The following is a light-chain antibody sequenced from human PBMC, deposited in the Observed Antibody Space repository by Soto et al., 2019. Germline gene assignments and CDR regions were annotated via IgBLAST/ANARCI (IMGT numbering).Light chain of an antibody. CDR3: QQYYDTPRT. Sequence: DIVMTQSPDSLAVSLGERATINCKSSQSVLSSSNNRNYLAWYQQKPGQPPKLLIYWASVGDSEVPDRFSGSGSGTDFTLTISSLQAEDVAVYYCQQYYDTPRTFGQGTKVEI. CDR1: QSVLSSSNNRNY. V-gene: IGKV4-1*01. CDR2: WAS. J-gene: IGKJ1*01.